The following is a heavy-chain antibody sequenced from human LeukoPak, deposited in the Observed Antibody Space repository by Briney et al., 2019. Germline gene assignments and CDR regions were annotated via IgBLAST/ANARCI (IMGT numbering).Heavy chain of an antibody. CDR3: ARGSGVPAAMQGWFDP. D-gene: IGHD2-2*01. CDR2: ISYDGSNK. V-gene: IGHV3-30-3*01. Sequence: GGSLRLSCAASGFTFSSYAMHWVRQAPGKGLEWVAVISYDGSNKYYADSVKGRFTISRDNSKNTLYLQMNSLRAEDTAVYYCARGSGVPAAMQGWFDPWGQGTLVTVSS. J-gene: IGHJ5*02. CDR1: GFTFSSYA.